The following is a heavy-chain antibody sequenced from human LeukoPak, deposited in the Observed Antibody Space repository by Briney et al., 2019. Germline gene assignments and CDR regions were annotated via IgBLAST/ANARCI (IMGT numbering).Heavy chain of an antibody. CDR2: IKSKTDGGTT. CDR1: GFTFSNAW. J-gene: IGHJ4*02. D-gene: IGHD6-13*01. Sequence: PGGSLRLSRAASGFTFSNAWMSWVREAPGKGLEWVGRIKSKTDGGTTDYAAPVKGRFTISRDDSKNTLYLRMNSLKTEDTAVYYCTTIAAAGVDYWGQGTLVTVSS. V-gene: IGHV3-15*01. CDR3: TTIAAAGVDY.